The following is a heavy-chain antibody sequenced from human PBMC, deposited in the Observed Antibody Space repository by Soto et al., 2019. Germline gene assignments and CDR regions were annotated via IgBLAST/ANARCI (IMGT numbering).Heavy chain of an antibody. CDR3: ARDCSGGSCFCLY. CDR1: GYTLTNYA. D-gene: IGHD2-15*01. CDR2: INTYNGNS. Sequence: ASVKVSCKAAGYTLTNYAISWVRQATGQGPEWMGWINTYNGNSNYAQKFQGRVTMTTDTSTNTAYMELRSLTSDDTAVYYCARDCSGGSCFCLYWGQGTLVTVSS. V-gene: IGHV1-18*01. J-gene: IGHJ4*02.